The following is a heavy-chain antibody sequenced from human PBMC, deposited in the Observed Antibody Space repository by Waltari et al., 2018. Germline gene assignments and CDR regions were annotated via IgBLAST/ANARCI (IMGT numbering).Heavy chain of an antibody. CDR2: INHSGST. V-gene: IGHV4-34*01. CDR1: GGSFSGYY. Sequence: QVQLQQCVAGLLKPSETLSPPCAVYGGSFSGYYWSWIGQPPGQGLEWIGEINHSGSTNYNPSLKSRVTISVDTSKNQFSLKLSSVTAADTAVYYCARGRVYRYRIAVAGTVDYWGQGTLVTVSS. CDR3: ARGRVYRYRIAVAGTVDY. J-gene: IGHJ4*02. D-gene: IGHD6-19*01.